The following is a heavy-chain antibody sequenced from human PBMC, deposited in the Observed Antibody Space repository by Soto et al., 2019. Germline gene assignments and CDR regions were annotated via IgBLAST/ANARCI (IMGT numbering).Heavy chain of an antibody. V-gene: IGHV4-39*01. CDR1: GGSISSSRYY. Sequence: XETLSLPCTVSGGSISSSRYYWGWIRQPPGKGLEWIGSIYYSGITYYNPSLKSRVTISVDTSKNQFSLKLRSVTAADTAVYYCAYLNLTGYTKWFDSWGQGTLVTVSS. CDR3: AYLNLTGYTKWFDS. D-gene: IGHD3-9*01. CDR2: IYYSGIT. J-gene: IGHJ5*01.